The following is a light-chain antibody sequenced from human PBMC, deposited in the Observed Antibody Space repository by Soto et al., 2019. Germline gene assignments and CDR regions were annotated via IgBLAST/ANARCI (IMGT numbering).Light chain of an antibody. J-gene: IGKJ1*01. CDR3: QQHYSTPET. CDR1: QSVLYSSNNENY. V-gene: IGKV4-1*01. CDR2: WAP. Sequence: DIVMTQSPDSLAVSLGERATINCKSSQSVLYSSNNENYLAWYQQKPGQPPKLLIYWAPTRESGVPDRFSGSGSGTDFTLTISSLQAEDVAVYYCQQHYSTPETFGQGTKVEIK.